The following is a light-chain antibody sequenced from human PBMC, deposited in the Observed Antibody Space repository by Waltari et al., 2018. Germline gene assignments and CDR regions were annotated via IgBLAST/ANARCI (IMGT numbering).Light chain of an antibody. CDR1: RSNIGSNY. Sequence: QSVLTQPPSASGTPGQRVTISCSGSRSNIGSNYVYWYQQLPGTAPKLLIYRNNQRPSGVPDRFSGSKSGTSDSLAISGLRSEDEADYYCAAWDDSLSGRVFGGGTKVTVL. J-gene: IGLJ3*02. V-gene: IGLV1-47*01. CDR3: AAWDDSLSGRV. CDR2: RNN.